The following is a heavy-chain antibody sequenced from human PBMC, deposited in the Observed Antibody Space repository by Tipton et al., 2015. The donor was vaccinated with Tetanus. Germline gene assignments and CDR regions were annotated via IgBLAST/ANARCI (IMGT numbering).Heavy chain of an antibody. V-gene: IGHV1-2*02. CDR1: GYTFTGYY. CDR3: ARDRGDYIYYGMDV. D-gene: IGHD3-22*01. Sequence: QLVQSGAEMKKPGASVKVSCKASGYTFTGYYMYWVRQAPGQGLEWVGWIDPNSGDTIYAQNFQGRVTMTRETSISTVYMELSRLRSDDTAVYYCARDRGDYIYYGMDVWGPGTTVTVSS. CDR2: IDPNSGDT. J-gene: IGHJ6*02.